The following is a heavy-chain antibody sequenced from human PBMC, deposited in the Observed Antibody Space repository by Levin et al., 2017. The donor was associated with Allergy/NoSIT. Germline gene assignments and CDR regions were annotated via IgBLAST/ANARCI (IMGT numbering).Heavy chain of an antibody. CDR2: ISYDGSNK. Sequence: GESLKISCAASGFTFSSYGMHWVRQAPGKGLEWVAVISYDGSNKYYADSVKGRFTISRDNSKNTLYLQMNSLRAEDTAVYYCAKDDYGDYTFDYWGQGTLVTVSS. V-gene: IGHV3-30*18. D-gene: IGHD4-17*01. CDR1: GFTFSSYG. J-gene: IGHJ4*02. CDR3: AKDDYGDYTFDY.